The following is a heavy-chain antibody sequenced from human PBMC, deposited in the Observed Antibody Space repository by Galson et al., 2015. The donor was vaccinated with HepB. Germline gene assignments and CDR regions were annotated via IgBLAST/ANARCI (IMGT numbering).Heavy chain of an antibody. J-gene: IGHJ6*02. V-gene: IGHV3-43*01. Sequence: SLRLSCAASGFTFDDYTMHWVRQAPGKGLEWVSLISWDGGSTYYADSVKGRFTISRDNSKNSLYLQMNSLRTEDTALYYCAKDIRGDYYYGMDVWGQGTTVTVSS. CDR3: AKDIRGDYYYGMDV. CDR1: GFTFDDYT. D-gene: IGHD3-10*01. CDR2: ISWDGGST.